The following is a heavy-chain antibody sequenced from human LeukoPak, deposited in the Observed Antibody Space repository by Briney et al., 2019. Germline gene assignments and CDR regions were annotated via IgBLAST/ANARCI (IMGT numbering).Heavy chain of an antibody. CDR2: TRNKANSYTT. D-gene: IGHD3-22*01. Sequence: GGSLRLSCAATGFTFSNYGMTWVRQAPGKGLEWVGRTRNKANSYTTEYAASVEGRFTISRDDSKNSLYLQMNSLKTEDTAVYYCSRVSVVSDYWGQGTLVTVSS. CDR1: GFTFSNYG. J-gene: IGHJ4*02. CDR3: SRVSVVSDY. V-gene: IGHV3-72*01.